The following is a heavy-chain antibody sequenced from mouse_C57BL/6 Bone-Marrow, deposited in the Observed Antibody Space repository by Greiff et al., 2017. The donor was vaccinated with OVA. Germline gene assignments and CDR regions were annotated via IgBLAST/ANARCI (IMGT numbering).Heavy chain of an antibody. CDR1: GFTFSDAW. Sequence: EVKLVESGGGLVQPGGSMKLSCAASGFTFSDAWMDWVRQSPEKGLEGVAEIRNKANNHATYYAESVKGRFTISRDDSKSSVYLQMNSLRAEDTGIYYCTRTTVVGSFDYWGQGTTLTVSS. J-gene: IGHJ2*01. CDR2: IRNKANNHAT. CDR3: TRTTVVGSFDY. D-gene: IGHD1-1*01. V-gene: IGHV6-6*01.